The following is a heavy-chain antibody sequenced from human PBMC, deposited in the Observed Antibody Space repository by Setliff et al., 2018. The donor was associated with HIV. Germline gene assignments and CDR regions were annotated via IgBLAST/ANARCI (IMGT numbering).Heavy chain of an antibody. J-gene: IGHJ3*02. V-gene: IGHV1-2*06. CDR1: GYTFTGYF. CDR3: ASDIAVIPAASQVGGFDI. Sequence: GASVKVSCKASGYTFTGYFIHWVRQAPGQGLEWMGRINPNSGGTNYAQKFQGRVTITRDTSISTTYMELSRLTSDDTAVYYCASDIAVIPAASQVGGFDIWGQGTMVTVS. D-gene: IGHD2-2*01. CDR2: INPNSGGT.